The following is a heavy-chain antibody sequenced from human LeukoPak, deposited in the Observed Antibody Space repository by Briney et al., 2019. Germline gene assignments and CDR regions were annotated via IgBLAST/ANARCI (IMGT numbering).Heavy chain of an antibody. CDR2: IWYDGSNK. V-gene: IGHV3-33*01. D-gene: IGHD3-22*01. CDR3: ARDLYYDLVEWGAFDI. Sequence: GGSLRLSCAASGFTFSSYGMHWVRQAPGKGLEWVAVIWYDGSNKYYADSVKGRFTISRDNSKNTLYLQMNSLRAEDTAVYYCARDLYYDLVEWGAFDIWGQGTMVTVSS. J-gene: IGHJ3*02. CDR1: GFTFSSYG.